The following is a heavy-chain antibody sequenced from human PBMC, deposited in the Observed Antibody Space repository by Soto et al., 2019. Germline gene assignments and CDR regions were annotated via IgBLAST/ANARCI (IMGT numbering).Heavy chain of an antibody. Sequence: EVQLVESGGGVVRPGGSLRLSCAASGFTFEDHGMTWVRQVPGKGLEWVAEINWSGSSTSYADSVKGRFTISRDNAKNSLYLQMNSLRAEDTALYYCARDGGVAVAVDDSDIWGQGTMVTVSS. V-gene: IGHV3-20*04. CDR1: GFTFEDHG. D-gene: IGHD6-19*01. CDR2: INWSGSST. J-gene: IGHJ3*02. CDR3: ARDGGVAVAVDDSDI.